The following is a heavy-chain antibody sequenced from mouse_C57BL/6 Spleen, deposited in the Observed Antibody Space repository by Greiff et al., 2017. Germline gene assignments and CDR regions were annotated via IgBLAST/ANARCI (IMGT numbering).Heavy chain of an antibody. V-gene: IGHV5-6*01. D-gene: IGHD1-1*01. CDR2: ISSGGSYT. CDR1: GFTFSSYG. Sequence: EVMLVESGGDLVKPGGSLKLSCAASGFTFSSYGMSWVRQTPDKRLEWVATISSGGSYTYYPDSVKGRFTISRDNAKNTLYLQMSSLKSEDTAMYYCARQEGCITTVVDYFDYWGQGTTLTVSS. CDR3: ARQEGCITTVVDYFDY. J-gene: IGHJ2*01.